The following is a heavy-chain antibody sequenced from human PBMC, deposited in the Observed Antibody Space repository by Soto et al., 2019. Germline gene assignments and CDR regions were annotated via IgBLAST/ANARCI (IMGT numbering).Heavy chain of an antibody. V-gene: IGHV4-4*02. CDR2: IYHSGST. J-gene: IGHJ4*02. Sequence: PSETLSLTCAVSGGSISSSNWWSWVRQPPGKGLEWIGEIYHSGSTNYNPSLKSRVTISVDKSKNQFSLKLSSVTAADTAVYYCARGMVPFNAVLSCPAYDYWGQGTLVTVSS. CDR1: GGSISSSNW. CDR3: ARGMVPFNAVLSCPAYDY. D-gene: IGHD2-15*01.